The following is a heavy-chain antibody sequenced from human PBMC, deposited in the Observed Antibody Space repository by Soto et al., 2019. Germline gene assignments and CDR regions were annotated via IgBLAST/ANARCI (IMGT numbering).Heavy chain of an antibody. V-gene: IGHV3-30-3*01. CDR1: GFTFSSYA. D-gene: IGHD1-26*01. J-gene: IGHJ6*02. Sequence: GGSLRLSCAASGFTFSSYAMHWVRQAPGKGLEWVAVISYDGSNKYYAGSVKGRFTISRDNSKNTLYLQMNSLRAEDTAVYYCARDPGSYYSPYYYYGMDVWGQGTTVTVSS. CDR3: ARDPGSYYSPYYYYGMDV. CDR2: ISYDGSNK.